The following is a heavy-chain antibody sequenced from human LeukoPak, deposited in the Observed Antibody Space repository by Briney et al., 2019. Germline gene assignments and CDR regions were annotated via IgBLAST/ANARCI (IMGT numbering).Heavy chain of an antibody. V-gene: IGHV4-34*01. CDR2: INHSGST. Sequence: PSETLSLTCAVSGGSFSGYYWSWIRQPPGKGLEWIGEINHSGSTNYNPSLKSRVTISVDTSKNQFSLKLSSVTAADTAVYYCARGGNYDILTGLHWIDPWGQGTLVTVSS. CDR1: GGSFSGYY. J-gene: IGHJ5*02. CDR3: ARGGNYDILTGLHWIDP. D-gene: IGHD3-9*01.